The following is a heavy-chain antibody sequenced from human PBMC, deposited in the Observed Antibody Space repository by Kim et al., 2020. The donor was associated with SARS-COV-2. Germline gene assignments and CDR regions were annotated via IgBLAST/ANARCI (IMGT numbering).Heavy chain of an antibody. D-gene: IGHD3-3*01. CDR1: GFTFRNYG. CDR3: ARSDFGVVIIGVY. J-gene: IGHJ4*02. V-gene: IGHV3-30*19. Sequence: GGSLRLSCAASGFTFRNYGMHWVRQAPGKGLEWVAILSYDGTSKYYADSVKGRFAISIDNSKNIFYLEMNSLRTEDTAVYYCARSDFGVVIIGVYWGQGTLVTVSS. CDR2: LSYDGTSK.